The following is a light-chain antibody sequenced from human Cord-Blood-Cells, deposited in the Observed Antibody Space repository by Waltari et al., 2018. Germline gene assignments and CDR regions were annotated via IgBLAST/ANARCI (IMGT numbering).Light chain of an antibody. CDR2: DAS. V-gene: IGKV3-11*01. CDR1: QSASSY. J-gene: IGKJ2*03. Sequence: EIVLTQSPATLSLSPGDRATLSCRASQSASSYLAWYQQKPGQAPRLLIYDASNRATGIPARFSGSGSGTDFTLTISSLEPEYFAVYYCQQRSNWPPYSLFQGTKLEIK. CDR3: QQRSNWPPYS.